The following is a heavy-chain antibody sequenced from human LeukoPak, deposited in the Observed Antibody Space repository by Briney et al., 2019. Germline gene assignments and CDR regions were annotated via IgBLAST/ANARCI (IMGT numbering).Heavy chain of an antibody. J-gene: IGHJ4*02. CDR3: AREATVTTSLDY. Sequence: GGSLRLSCAASGFTFSSYEMNWVRQAPGKGLEWVSYISSSGSTIYYADSVKGRFTISRDNAKNSLYLQMNSLRAEDTAVYYCAREATVTTSLDYWGQGTLVT. V-gene: IGHV3-48*03. D-gene: IGHD4-17*01. CDR2: ISSSGSTI. CDR1: GFTFSSYE.